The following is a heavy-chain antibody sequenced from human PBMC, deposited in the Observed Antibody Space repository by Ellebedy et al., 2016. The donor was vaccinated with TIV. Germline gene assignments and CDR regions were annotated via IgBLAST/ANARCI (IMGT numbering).Heavy chain of an antibody. D-gene: IGHD6-13*01. CDR3: ARVGQLAAAGTIDY. CDR2: ISSNGGST. V-gene: IGHV3-64*04. J-gene: IGHJ4*02. Sequence: GESLKISCSASGFTFSSYAMHWVRQAPGKGLEYVSAISSNGGSTYYADSVKGRFTISRDNAKISLYLQVNSLRAEDTAVYYCARVGQLAAAGTIDYWGQGTLVTVSS. CDR1: GFTFSSYA.